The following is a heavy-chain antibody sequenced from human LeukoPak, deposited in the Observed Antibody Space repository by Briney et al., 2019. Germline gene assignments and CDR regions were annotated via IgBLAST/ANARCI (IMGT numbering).Heavy chain of an antibody. CDR2: IWFDGSNK. D-gene: IGHD3-22*01. V-gene: IGHV3-33*01. Sequence: PGRSLRLSCAASGFTFSNYGMHWVRQAPGKGLEWVAVIWFDGSNKYYADSVKGRFTISRDNSKNTLYLQMNSLRAEDTAVYYCASEPYYYDSSGYTPGGYWGQGTLVTVSS. J-gene: IGHJ4*02. CDR1: GFTFSNYG. CDR3: ASEPYYYDSSGYTPGGY.